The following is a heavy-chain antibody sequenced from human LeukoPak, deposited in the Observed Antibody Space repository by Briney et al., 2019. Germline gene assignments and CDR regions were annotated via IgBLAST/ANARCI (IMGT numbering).Heavy chain of an antibody. Sequence: GRSLRLSCAASGFTFSSYGMHWVRQAPGKGLEWVAVIWYDGSNKYYADSVKGRFTISRDNSKNTLYLKMNSLRAEDTAVYYCAKDSVGSLIFDYWGQGTLVTVSS. CDR1: GFTFSSYG. V-gene: IGHV3-33*06. J-gene: IGHJ4*02. D-gene: IGHD1-26*01. CDR3: AKDSVGSLIFDY. CDR2: IWYDGSNK.